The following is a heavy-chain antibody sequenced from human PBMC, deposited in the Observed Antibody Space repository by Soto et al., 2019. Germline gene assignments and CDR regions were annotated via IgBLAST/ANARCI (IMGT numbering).Heavy chain of an antibody. CDR2: MHYTGFS. D-gene: IGHD3-3*01. Sequence: SETLSLTCSFSGDSVTSHYLTWIRQSPEKGLEWIGYMHYTGFSHYNPSLKSRVTISVDTSKNQFSLKLSSVTAADTAVYYCARQGGYFWSGETSYYYYYMDVWGKGTTVTVSS. J-gene: IGHJ6*03. CDR1: GDSVTSHY. CDR3: ARQGGYFWSGETSYYYYYMDV. V-gene: IGHV4-59*08.